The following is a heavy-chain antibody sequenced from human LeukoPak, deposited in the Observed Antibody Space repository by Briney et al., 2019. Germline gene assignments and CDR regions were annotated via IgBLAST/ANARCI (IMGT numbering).Heavy chain of an antibody. CDR2: ISGSGGST. Sequence: GGSLRLSCAASGFTFSSYAMSWVRQAPGKGLEWVSAISGSGGSTYYADSVKGRFTISRDNSKNTLYLQMNSLRAEDTAVYYCVRTTVTYYYYYGMDVWAKGPRSPSP. V-gene: IGHV3-23*01. D-gene: IGHD4-17*01. CDR1: GFTFSSYA. CDR3: VRTTVTYYYYYGMDV. J-gene: IGHJ6*02.